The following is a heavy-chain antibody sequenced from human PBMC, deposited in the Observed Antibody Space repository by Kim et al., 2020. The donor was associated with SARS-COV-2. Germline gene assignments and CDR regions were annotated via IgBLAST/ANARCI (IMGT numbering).Heavy chain of an antibody. J-gene: IGHJ5*02. CDR1: RFTFSSYG. V-gene: IGHV3-30*03. CDR3: APYSSS. D-gene: IGHD6-13*01. CDR2: ISYDGSNK. Sequence: GGFLRLSCAASRFTFSSYGMHWVRQAPGKGLEWVAVISYDGSNKYYADSVKGRFTISRDNSKNTLYLQMNSLRAEDTAVYYCAPYSSSWGQGTLVTVSS.